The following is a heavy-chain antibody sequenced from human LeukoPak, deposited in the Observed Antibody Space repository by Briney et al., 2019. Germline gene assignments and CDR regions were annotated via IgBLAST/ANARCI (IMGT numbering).Heavy chain of an antibody. V-gene: IGHV3-30*03. D-gene: IGHD3-3*01. Sequence: GGSLRLSCAPSEFTFSRHGMHWVRQAPGKGLEWVAIISNDGSRKYYAHSVEGRFTISRDSSKNTLYLQMDSLRAEDTAVYYCARDRAWNYFDYWGQGTLVTVSS. CDR1: EFTFSRHG. CDR2: ISNDGSRK. CDR3: ARDRAWNYFDY. J-gene: IGHJ4*02.